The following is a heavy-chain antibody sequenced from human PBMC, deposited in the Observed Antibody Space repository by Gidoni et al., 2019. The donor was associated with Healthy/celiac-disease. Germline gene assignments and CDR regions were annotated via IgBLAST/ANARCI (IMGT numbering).Heavy chain of an antibody. CDR3: VKAGTIFGVVIDRLDY. CDR1: GFTFSSYA. J-gene: IGHJ4*02. V-gene: IGHV3-64D*06. Sequence: EVQLVESGGGLVQPGGSLRLSCSASGFTFSSYAMHWVRQAPGKGLEYVSAISSNGGSTYYADSVKGRFTISRDNSKNTLYLQMSSLRAEDTAVYYCVKAGTIFGVVIDRLDYWGQGTLVTVSS. CDR2: ISSNGGST. D-gene: IGHD3-3*01.